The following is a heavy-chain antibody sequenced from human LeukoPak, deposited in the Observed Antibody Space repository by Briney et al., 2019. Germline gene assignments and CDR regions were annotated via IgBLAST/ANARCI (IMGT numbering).Heavy chain of an antibody. CDR2: IYYSGST. D-gene: IGHD2-15*01. J-gene: IGHJ4*02. V-gene: IGHV4-39*01. CDR3: ARHEVVVVVAATPEEYFDY. Sequence: SETPSLTCTVSGGSISSSSYYWGWIRQPPGKGLEWIGSIYYSGSTYYNPSLKSRVTISVDTSKNQFSLKLSSVTAADTAVYYCARHEVVVVVAATPEEYFDYWGQGTLVTVSS. CDR1: GGSISSSSYY.